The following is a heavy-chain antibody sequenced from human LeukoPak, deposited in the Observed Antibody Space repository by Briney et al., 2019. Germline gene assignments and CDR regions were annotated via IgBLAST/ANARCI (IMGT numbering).Heavy chain of an antibody. CDR2: IYHSGST. J-gene: IGHJ6*02. CDR1: GYSISSGYY. CDR3: ARADYDILTGYYGSYYGMDV. V-gene: IGHV4-38-2*02. Sequence: SETLSLTCTVSGYSISSGYYWGWIRQPPGKGLEWIGSIYHSGSTYYNPSLKSRVTISVDTSKNQFSLKLSSVTAADTAVYYCARADYDILTGYYGSYYGMDVWGQGTTVTVSS. D-gene: IGHD3-9*01.